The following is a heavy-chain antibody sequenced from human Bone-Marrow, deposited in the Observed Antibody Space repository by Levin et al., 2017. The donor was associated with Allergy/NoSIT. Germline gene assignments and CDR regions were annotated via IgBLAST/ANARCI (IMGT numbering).Heavy chain of an antibody. J-gene: IGHJ5*02. CDR1: GGSVSSGSYY. V-gene: IGHV4-61*01. Sequence: RSQTLSLTCTVSGGSVSSGSYYWSWIRQPPGKGLEWIGYIYYSGSTNYNPSLKSRVTISVDTSKNQFSLKLSSVTAADTAVYYCARRRDFWSGYLSWGQGTLVTVSS. D-gene: IGHD3-3*01. CDR2: IYYSGST. CDR3: ARRRDFWSGYLS.